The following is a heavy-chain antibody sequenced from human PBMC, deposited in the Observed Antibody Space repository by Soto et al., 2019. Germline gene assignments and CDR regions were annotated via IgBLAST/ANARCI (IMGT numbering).Heavy chain of an antibody. Sequence: QVQLVQSGAEVKKPGSSVKVSCKASGGTFSSYAISWVRQATGQGLEWMGGIIPIFGTANYAQKFQGRVTITAEESTSTSYMELRSLSFEDTAVYYCACVSWNDRFYPHPYYYYDMYVWCQVTTVTVAS. CDR3: ACVSWNDRFYPHPYYYYDMYV. V-gene: IGHV1-69*01. D-gene: IGHD1-1*01. CDR1: GGTFSSYA. CDR2: IIPIFGTA. J-gene: IGHJ6*01.